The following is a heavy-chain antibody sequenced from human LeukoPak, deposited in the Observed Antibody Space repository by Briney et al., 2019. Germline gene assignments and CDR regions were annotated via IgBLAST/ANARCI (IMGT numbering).Heavy chain of an antibody. Sequence: GGSLRLSFAASEFTFSTFWMSWVRQAPGKGLEWVANIKADGSVKHYVDSMEGRFSISRDNARSSLYLQMNSLRAEDTAVYYCVRDSDYQRNSGGRYAHYDALDIWGHGTMVTVSP. D-gene: IGHD2-21*01. J-gene: IGHJ3*02. CDR2: IKADGSVK. V-gene: IGHV3-7*01. CDR1: EFTFSTFW. CDR3: VRDSDYQRNSGGRYAHYDALDI.